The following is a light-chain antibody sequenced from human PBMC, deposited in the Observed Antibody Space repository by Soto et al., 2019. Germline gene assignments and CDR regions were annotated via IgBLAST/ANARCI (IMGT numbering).Light chain of an antibody. Sequence: AIRMTQSPSSFSASTGDRVTITCRASQGISSYLAWYQQKPGKAPKLLIYAATTLHSGVPSRFSGSGSGTDFPLTISSLQTEDFSSYYCHQYYSYPQTFRQGTKVDIK. V-gene: IGKV1-8*01. CDR2: AAT. CDR3: HQYYSYPQT. CDR1: QGISSY. J-gene: IGKJ1*01.